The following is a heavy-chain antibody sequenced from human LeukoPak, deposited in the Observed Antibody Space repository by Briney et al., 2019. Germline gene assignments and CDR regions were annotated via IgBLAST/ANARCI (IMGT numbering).Heavy chain of an antibody. CDR3: ARVNDILTGWSYYFDY. D-gene: IGHD3-9*01. J-gene: IGHJ4*02. CDR2: IDTGTSTI. V-gene: IGHV3-48*01. CDR1: GFTFSTYS. Sequence: GGSLRLSCAASGFTFSTYSMNWVRQAPGKGLEWVSYIDTGTSTIYYADSVKGRFTISKDNAKNSLYLQMNSLRTEDTAVYYCARVNDILTGWSYYFDYWGQGTLVTVSS.